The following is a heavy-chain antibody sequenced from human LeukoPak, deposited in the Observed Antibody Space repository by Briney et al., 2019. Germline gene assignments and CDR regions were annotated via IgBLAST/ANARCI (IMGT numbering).Heavy chain of an antibody. V-gene: IGHV1-2*02. CDR3: ARANWNVPWGAFDI. CDR1: GYTFSGYY. D-gene: IGHD1-1*01. Sequence: ASVKVSCKASGYTFSGYYMHWVRQAPGQGLEWMGWINASSGGTNYAQTVQGRVTMSRDKSISTAYMQLSRLRFDDTAVYYCARANWNVPWGAFDIWGQGTMVTVSS. J-gene: IGHJ3*02. CDR2: INASSGGT.